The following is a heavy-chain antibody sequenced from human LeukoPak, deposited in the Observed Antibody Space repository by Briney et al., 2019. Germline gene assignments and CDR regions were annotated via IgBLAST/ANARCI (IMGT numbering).Heavy chain of an antibody. D-gene: IGHD5-18*01. Sequence: PSETLSLTCAVYGGSFSGYYWSWIRQPPGKGLEWIGEIYHSGSTNYNPSLKSRVTISVDKSKNQFSLKLSSVTAADTAVYYCARVEAEKGYSYGYGQLDYWGQGTLVTVSS. J-gene: IGHJ4*02. CDR2: IYHSGST. V-gene: IGHV4-34*01. CDR1: GGSFSGYY. CDR3: ARVEAEKGYSYGYGQLDY.